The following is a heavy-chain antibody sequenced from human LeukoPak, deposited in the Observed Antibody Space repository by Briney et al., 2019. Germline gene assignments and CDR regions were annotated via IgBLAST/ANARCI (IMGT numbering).Heavy chain of an antibody. D-gene: IGHD5-18*01. CDR2: ISGSGGST. CDR1: GFTFSSYA. Sequence: GGSLRLSCAASGFTFSSYAMSWVRQAPGKGLEWVSAISGSGGSTYYADSVKGRFTISRDNSKNTLYLQMNSLRAEDTAVYYCGKDAVDTAMAYHLFNAFDIWGQGTMVSVSS. V-gene: IGHV3-23*01. CDR3: GKDAVDTAMAYHLFNAFDI. J-gene: IGHJ3*02.